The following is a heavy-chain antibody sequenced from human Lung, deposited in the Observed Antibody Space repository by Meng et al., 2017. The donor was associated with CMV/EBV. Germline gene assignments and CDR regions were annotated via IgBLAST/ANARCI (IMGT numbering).Heavy chain of an antibody. CDR1: GYTFSTYT. CDR3: ARGNGWRLDY. D-gene: IGHD6-19*01. J-gene: IGHJ4*02. V-gene: IGHV7-4-1*01. CDR2: INTNTGNP. Sequence: QVQLVESGSELKKPVALVKVSCKASGYTFSTYTINWVRQAPGQGLEWMGWINTNTGNPTYAQGFTGRFVFSLDTSVSTAYLQIDSLKADDTAVYYCARGNGWRLDYWGQGTLVTVSS.